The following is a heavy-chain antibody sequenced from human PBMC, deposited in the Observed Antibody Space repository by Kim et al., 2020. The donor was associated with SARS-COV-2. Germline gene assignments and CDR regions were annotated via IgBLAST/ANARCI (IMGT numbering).Heavy chain of an antibody. CDR1: GGTFSSYA. CDR3: ARSYNWNYRGSRYYYGMDV. CDR2: IIPIFGTA. D-gene: IGHD1-7*01. Sequence: SVKVSCKASGGTFSSYAISWVRQAPGQGLEWMGGIIPIFGTANYAQKFQGRVTITADESTSTAYMELSSLRSEDTAVYYCARSYNWNYRGSRYYYGMDVWGQGTTVTVSS. V-gene: IGHV1-69*13. J-gene: IGHJ6*02.